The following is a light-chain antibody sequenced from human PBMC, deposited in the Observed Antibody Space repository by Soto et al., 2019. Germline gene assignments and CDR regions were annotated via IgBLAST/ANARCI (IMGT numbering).Light chain of an antibody. J-gene: IGKJ4*01. Sequence: ETVLTQSPAILSLSPGERATLSCRASQSVSTYLDWYQQKPGQAPRLLIYDASNRATGIQARFIGSGSGTDFTLTIGGLEPEDSAVYYCQQRINWPLTFGGGTKVEI. CDR2: DAS. V-gene: IGKV3-11*01. CDR3: QQRINWPLT. CDR1: QSVSTY.